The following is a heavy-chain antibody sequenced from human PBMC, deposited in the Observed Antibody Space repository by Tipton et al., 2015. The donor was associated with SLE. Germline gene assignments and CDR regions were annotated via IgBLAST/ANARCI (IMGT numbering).Heavy chain of an antibody. Sequence: LVQSGAEVKVSCKVSGYTLNDLSMHWVRQAPGKGLEWMGGLDPEDGERIYAQKFQGRVTMTEDAFTDTAYMELSGLRSDDTAIYYCARVRVDTAMGVFDFWGQGTLVTVSS. CDR2: LDPEDGER. V-gene: IGHV1-24*01. CDR3: ARVRVDTAMGVFDF. D-gene: IGHD5-18*01. J-gene: IGHJ4*02. CDR1: GYTLNDLS.